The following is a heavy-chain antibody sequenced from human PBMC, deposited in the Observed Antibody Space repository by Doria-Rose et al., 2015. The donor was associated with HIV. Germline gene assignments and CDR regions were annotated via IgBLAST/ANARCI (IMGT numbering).Heavy chain of an antibody. CDR1: GGSFSGYY. V-gene: IGHV4-34*01. J-gene: IGHJ5*02. CDR2: IDHSGST. D-gene: IGHD5-18*01. CDR3: ARGRGYNYAYSP. Sequence: QVQLQQWDAGLLKPSETLSLTCAVYGGSFSGYYWGWIRQPPGKGLEWIGDIDHSGSTRDNPSLKSRVTISVDTSKNQFSLNLTSVTAADTAIYYCARGRGYNYAYSPWGQGTLVTVSS.